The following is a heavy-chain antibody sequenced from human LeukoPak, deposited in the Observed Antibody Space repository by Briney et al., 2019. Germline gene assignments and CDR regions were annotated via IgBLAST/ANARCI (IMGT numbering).Heavy chain of an antibody. V-gene: IGHV3-21*01. CDR3: ARDDIGSGYYRRYFQN. CDR1: GFTFSSYS. Sequence: GGSLRLSCAASGFTFSSYSMNWVRQAPGKGLEWVSSISSSSSYIYYADSVKGRFTISRDNAKNSLYLQMNSLRAEDTAVYYCARDDIGSGYYRRYFQNWGQGTLVTVSS. CDR2: ISSSSSYI. J-gene: IGHJ1*01. D-gene: IGHD3-3*01.